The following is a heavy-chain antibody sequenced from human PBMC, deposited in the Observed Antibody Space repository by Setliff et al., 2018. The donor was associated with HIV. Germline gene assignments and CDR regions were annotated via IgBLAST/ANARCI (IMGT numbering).Heavy chain of an antibody. V-gene: IGHV4-59*08. D-gene: IGHD1-26*01. CDR1: GGSMRNSY. Sequence: SETLSLTCSVSGGSMRNSYWSWIRQPPRKGLEWVGYISYNGITTYNPSLKSRVTISVDTSKNQFSLKLTSVTAADTAVYYCARHRPWEVDVFDIWGQGTMVTVSS. J-gene: IGHJ3*02. CDR3: ARHRPWEVDVFDI. CDR2: ISYNGIT.